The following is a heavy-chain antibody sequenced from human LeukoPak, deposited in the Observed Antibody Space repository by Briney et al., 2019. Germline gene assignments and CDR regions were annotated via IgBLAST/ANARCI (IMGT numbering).Heavy chain of an antibody. D-gene: IGHD4-17*01. CDR1: GFTFSSYG. CDR3: ARDRDYGDYFGTGN. J-gene: IGHJ4*02. CDR2: ISYDGSNK. Sequence: SGRSLRLSCAASGFTFSSYGMHWVRQAPGKGLEWVAVISYDGSNKYYADSVKGRFTISRDNSKNSLYLQMNSLRAEDTAVYYCARDRDYGDYFGTGNWGQGTLVTVSS. V-gene: IGHV3-30*03.